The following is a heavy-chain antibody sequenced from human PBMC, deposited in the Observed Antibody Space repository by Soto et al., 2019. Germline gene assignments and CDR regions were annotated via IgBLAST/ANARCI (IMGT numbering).Heavy chain of an antibody. J-gene: IGHJ3*02. CDR1: GYTFTSYG. CDR2: ISAYNGNT. CDR3: ALSSAVGSRNYXFDS. V-gene: IGHV1-18*01. Sequence: ASVKVSCKASGYTFTSYGISWVRQAPGQGLEWMGWISAYNGNTNYAQKLQGRVTMTTDTSTSTAYMELRSLRSDDTAVYYCALSSAVGSRNYXFDSWGQGKMVTFSS. D-gene: IGHD6-13*01.